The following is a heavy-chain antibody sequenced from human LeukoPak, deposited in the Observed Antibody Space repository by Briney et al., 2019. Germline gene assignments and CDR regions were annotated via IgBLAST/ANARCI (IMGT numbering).Heavy chain of an antibody. V-gene: IGHV3-23*01. CDR3: AKNIWTEMATIYYYMDV. CDR2: ISGSAYST. Sequence: GGSLRLSRAASGFTFSSYAMSWVRQAPGKGLEWVSAISGSAYSTYYADSVKGRFTISRDNSKNTLYLQMNSLRAEDTAVYYCAKNIWTEMATIYYYMDVWGKGTTVTVSS. J-gene: IGHJ6*03. CDR1: GFTFSSYA. D-gene: IGHD5-24*01.